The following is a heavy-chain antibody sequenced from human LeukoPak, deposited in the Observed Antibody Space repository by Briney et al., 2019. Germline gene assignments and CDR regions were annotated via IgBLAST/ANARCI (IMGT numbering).Heavy chain of an antibody. D-gene: IGHD3-22*01. CDR2: ISAYNGNT. J-gene: IGHJ4*02. V-gene: IGHV1-18*04. CDR3: ARWLYYYDSSGYYSPDY. Sequence: ASVKVSCKASGYMFTGYYMHWVRQAPGQGLEWMGWISAYNGNTNYAQKLQGRVTMTTDTSTSTAYMELRSLRSDDTAVYYCARWLYYYDSSGYYSPDYWGQGTLVTVSS. CDR1: GYMFTGYY.